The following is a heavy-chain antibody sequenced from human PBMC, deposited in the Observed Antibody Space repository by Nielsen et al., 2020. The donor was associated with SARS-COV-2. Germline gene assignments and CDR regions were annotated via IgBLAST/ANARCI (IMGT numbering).Heavy chain of an antibody. CDR1: GFRSEDYG. D-gene: IGHD3-3*01. V-gene: IGHV3-20*01. CDR3: ARGQFDFDY. J-gene: IGHJ4*02. CDR2: INWNGGST. Sequence: GGSLRLSCAASGFRSEDYGMHWVRQAPGKGLEWVSGINWNGGSTGYADSVKGRFTISRDNAKNSLYLQMNSLRAEDTALYHCARGQFDFDYWGQGTLVTVSS.